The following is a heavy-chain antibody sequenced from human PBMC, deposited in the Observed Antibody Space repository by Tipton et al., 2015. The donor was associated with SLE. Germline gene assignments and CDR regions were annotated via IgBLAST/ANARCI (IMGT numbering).Heavy chain of an antibody. CDR1: GGSIPSYY. CDR2: IYYSGST. CDR3: ARRCGKGLYL. J-gene: IGHJ4*02. V-gene: IGHV4-59*12. Sequence: TLSLTCTISGGSIPSYYWSWIRQPPGKGLGGIGCIYYSGSTNYNPSLKSRVTISVDTSKNQFSLRLNSVTAADTAMYYCARRCGKGLYLWGQGTLVTVSS. D-gene: IGHD2-8*01.